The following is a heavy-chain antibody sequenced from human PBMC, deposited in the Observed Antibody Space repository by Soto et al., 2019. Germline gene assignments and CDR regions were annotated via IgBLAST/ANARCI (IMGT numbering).Heavy chain of an antibody. CDR1: GGSISSGGYY. CDR3: AGTNRQTIMGFDY. V-gene: IGHV4-31*03. CDR2: IYYRGST. D-gene: IGHD3-16*01. J-gene: IGHJ4*01. Sequence: PSETLSLTCTVSGGSISSGGYYWSWIRQHPGKGLEWIGYIYYRGSTSYNPSLTSRVTISVDTSKNQFSLKLSSVTAAGTAVYYGAGTNRQTIMGFDYWGQGTLVTVSS.